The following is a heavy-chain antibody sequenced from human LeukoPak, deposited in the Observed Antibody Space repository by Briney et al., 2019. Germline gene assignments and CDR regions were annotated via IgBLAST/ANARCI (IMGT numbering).Heavy chain of an antibody. V-gene: IGHV1-2*02. CDR2: INPNSGGT. CDR3: ARDFGGSGSYYNVIWFDP. CDR1: GYTFTGYY. Sequence: ASVKVSCKASGYTFTGYYMHWVRQAPGQGLEWMGWINPNSGGTNYAQKFQGRVTMTRDTSISTAYMELSRLRSDDTAVYYCARDFGGSGSYYNVIWFDPWGQGTLVTVSS. J-gene: IGHJ5*02. D-gene: IGHD3-10*01.